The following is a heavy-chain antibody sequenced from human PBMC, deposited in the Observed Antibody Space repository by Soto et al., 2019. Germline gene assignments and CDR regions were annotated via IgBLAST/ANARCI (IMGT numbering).Heavy chain of an antibody. V-gene: IGHV3-23*01. CDR3: AKLGYSNGNADDS. Sequence: GGSLRLSCAASGFTFSNYAMSWVRQAPGKGLECVSSINGGDGGHTYYADSVRGRFTIARDNSKSTLYLQLNGLRAEDTAIYYCAKLGYSNGNADDSWGQGTLVTVSS. J-gene: IGHJ5*01. CDR1: GFTFSNYA. CDR2: INGGDGGHT. D-gene: IGHD4-4*01.